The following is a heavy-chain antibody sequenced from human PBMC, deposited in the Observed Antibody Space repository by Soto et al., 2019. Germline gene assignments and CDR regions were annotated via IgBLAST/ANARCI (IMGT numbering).Heavy chain of an antibody. CDR1: GFTFSSYS. V-gene: IGHV3-21*01. CDR3: ARIRYSGYDWDY. CDR2: ISSSSSYI. Sequence: EVQLVESGGGLVKPGGSLRLYCAASGFTFSSYSMNWVRQAPGKGLEWVSSISSSSSYIYYADSVKGRFTISRDNAKNSLYLQMNSLRAEDTAVYYCARIRYSGYDWDYWGQGTLVTVSS. D-gene: IGHD5-12*01. J-gene: IGHJ4*02.